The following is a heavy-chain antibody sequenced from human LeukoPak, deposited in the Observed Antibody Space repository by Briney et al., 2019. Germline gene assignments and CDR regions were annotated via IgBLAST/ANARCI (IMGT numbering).Heavy chain of an antibody. D-gene: IGHD3-16*01. CDR3: ARGHHFWGGLHDY. CDR1: GYTFTSYD. J-gene: IGHJ4*02. Sequence: GASVKVSCKASGYTFTSYDINWVRQATGQGLEWMGWMNPNSGNTGYAQKFQGRVTITRNTSMSTAYMELSSLRSEDTAVYYCARGHHFWGGLHDYWGQGTLVTVSS. CDR2: MNPNSGNT. V-gene: IGHV1-8*03.